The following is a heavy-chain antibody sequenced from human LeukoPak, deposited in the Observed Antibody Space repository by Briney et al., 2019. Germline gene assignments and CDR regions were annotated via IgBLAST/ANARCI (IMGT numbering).Heavy chain of an antibody. J-gene: IGHJ6*02. D-gene: IGHD6-19*01. V-gene: IGHV1-18*01. CDR2: ISAYNGNT. CDR3: ARDSSSGWYVGYYYYYGMDV. CDR1: GYTFTSYG. Sequence: AASVKVSCKASGYTFTSYGISWVRQAPGQGLEWMGWISAYNGNTNYAQKLQGRVTMTTDTSTSTAYMELRCLRSDDTAVYYCARDSSSGWYVGYYYYYGMDVWGQGTTVTVSS.